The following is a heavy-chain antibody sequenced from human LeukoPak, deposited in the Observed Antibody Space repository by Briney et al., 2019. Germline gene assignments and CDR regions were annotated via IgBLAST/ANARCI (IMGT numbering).Heavy chain of an antibody. CDR3: ARRVISEFSIDKGNWLDP. J-gene: IGHJ5*02. Sequence: SETLSLTCTVSGGSISSYYWSWIRQPPGKGLEWIGYIYYSGSTNYNPSLKSRVTISVDTSKNQFSLKLGSVTAADTAVYYCARRVISEFSIDKGNWLDPWGQGTLVTVSS. CDR1: GGSISSYY. D-gene: IGHD3-3*02. CDR2: IYYSGST. V-gene: IGHV4-59*01.